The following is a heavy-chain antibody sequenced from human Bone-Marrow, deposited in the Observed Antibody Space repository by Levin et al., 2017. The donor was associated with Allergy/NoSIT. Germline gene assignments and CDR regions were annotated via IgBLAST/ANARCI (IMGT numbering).Heavy chain of an antibody. D-gene: IGHD6-19*01. V-gene: IGHV4-59*01. CDR1: GGSISSYY. CDR3: ARTGIAVAGTASRAGEIGYYFDY. J-gene: IGHJ4*02. CDR2: IYYSGST. Sequence: SETLSLTCTVSGGSISSYYWSWIRQPPGKGLEWIGYIYYSGSTNYNPSLKSRVTISVDTSKNQFSLKLSSVTAADTAVYYCARTGIAVAGTASRAGEIGYYFDYWGQGTLVTVSS.